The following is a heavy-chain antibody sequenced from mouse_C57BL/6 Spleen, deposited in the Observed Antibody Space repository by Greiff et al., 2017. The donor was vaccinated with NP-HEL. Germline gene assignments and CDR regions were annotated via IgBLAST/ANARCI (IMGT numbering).Heavy chain of an antibody. Sequence: QVQLKQSGAELVRPGASVTLSCKASGYTFTDYEMPWVKQTPVHGLEWIGAIDPETGGPAYNQKFKGKAILTADKSSSTAYMELRSLTSEDSAVYYCTRYDCDYWGQGTTLTVSS. CDR2: IDPETGGP. CDR3: TRYDCDY. D-gene: IGHD2-12*01. V-gene: IGHV1-15*01. CDR1: GYTFTDYE. J-gene: IGHJ2*01.